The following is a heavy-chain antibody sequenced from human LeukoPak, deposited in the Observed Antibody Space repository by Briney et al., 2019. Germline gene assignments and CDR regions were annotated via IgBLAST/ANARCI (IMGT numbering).Heavy chain of an antibody. V-gene: IGHV3-15*01. CDR1: GFTFSYAW. CDR2: IKSKTDSGTT. J-gene: IGHJ1*01. D-gene: IGHD3-22*01. Sequence: PGGSLRLSCAASGFTFSYAWMSWVRQAPGKGLEWVGRIKSKTDSGTTDYAPPVKGRFSISRDDSKNTLYLQMSSLRIEDTAVYYCTTDAYYYDSSTSFYAECFQHWGQGTLVTVSS. CDR3: TTDAYYYDSSTSFYAECFQH.